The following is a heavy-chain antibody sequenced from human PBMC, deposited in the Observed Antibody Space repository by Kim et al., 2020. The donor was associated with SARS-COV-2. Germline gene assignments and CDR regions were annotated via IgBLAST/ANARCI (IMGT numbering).Heavy chain of an antibody. CDR1: GNRFTSYS. Sequence: ASVKVSCKASGNRFTSYSITWVRQAPGQGLEWLGQITVYNGNTNYAHSVQGRLTLTTDAPTSFAYMELGNLRLEDTAIYYCAKENSLAYYGMDVWGQGTTVTVSS. J-gene: IGHJ6*02. CDR3: AKENSLAYYGMDV. V-gene: IGHV1-18*04. D-gene: IGHD3-16*01. CDR2: ITVYNGNT.